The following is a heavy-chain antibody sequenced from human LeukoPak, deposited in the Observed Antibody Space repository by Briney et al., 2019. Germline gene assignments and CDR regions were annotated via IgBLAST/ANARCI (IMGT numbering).Heavy chain of an antibody. V-gene: IGHV3-64D*06. D-gene: IGHD3-22*01. CDR1: GFTFSSYA. Sequence: PGGSLRLSCSASGFTFSSYAMHWVRQAPGKGLEYVSAISSNGGSTNYADSVKGRFTISRDNSKNTLYLQMSSLRAEDTAVYYCVKGNNYDSSGYQFDYWGQGTLVTVSS. CDR3: VKGNNYDSSGYQFDY. J-gene: IGHJ4*02. CDR2: ISSNGGST.